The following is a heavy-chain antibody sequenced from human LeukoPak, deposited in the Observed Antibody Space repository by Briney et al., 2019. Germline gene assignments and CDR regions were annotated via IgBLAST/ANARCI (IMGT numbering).Heavy chain of an antibody. Sequence: GGSLRLSCAAPGFTFSSYWMSWVRQAPGKGLEWVANIKQDGSEKYYVDSVKGRFTISRDNAKNSLYLQMNSLRAEDTAVYYCARVATGGYSYGYNSKPSYYFDYWGQGTLVTVSS. CDR2: IKQDGSEK. D-gene: IGHD5-18*01. V-gene: IGHV3-7*01. CDR3: ARVATGGYSYGYNSKPSYYFDY. J-gene: IGHJ4*02. CDR1: GFTFSSYW.